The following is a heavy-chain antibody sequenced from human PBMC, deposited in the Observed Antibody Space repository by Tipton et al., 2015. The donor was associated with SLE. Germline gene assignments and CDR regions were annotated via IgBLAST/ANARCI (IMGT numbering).Heavy chain of an antibody. D-gene: IGHD1-14*01. CDR3: ARLDTHPEPHYVYYMDV. CDR1: GGDFSGYY. V-gene: IGHV4-34*01. J-gene: IGHJ6*03. Sequence: LRLSCAVYGGDFSGYYWSWVRQPPGKGLEWIGGINRSGSTNYNPTLKSRVTISVDTSKNHFSLKLTSVTAADTAVYYCARLDTHPEPHYVYYMDVWDIGTTATGSS. CDR2: INRSGST.